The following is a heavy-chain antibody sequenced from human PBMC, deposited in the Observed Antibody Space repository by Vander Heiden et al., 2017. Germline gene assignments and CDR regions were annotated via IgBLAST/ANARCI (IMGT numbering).Heavy chain of an antibody. CDR3: ARVRGAVAGTAPNVFDY. CDR1: GYSISSGYY. D-gene: IGHD6-19*01. V-gene: IGHV4-38-2*01. J-gene: IGHJ4*02. Sequence: QLQLQESGPGLVQPSEALSLTCAVPGYSISSGYYWGWIRQPPGKGLEWIGGMVHTGRTYYNPSLKSRVAISVDTSKNQFSLKLNSVTAADTAIYYCARVRGAVAGTAPNVFDYWGQGTLVTVSS. CDR2: MVHTGRT.